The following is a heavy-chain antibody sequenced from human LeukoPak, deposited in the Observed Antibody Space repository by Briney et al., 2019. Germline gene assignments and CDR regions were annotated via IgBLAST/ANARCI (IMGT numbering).Heavy chain of an antibody. CDR2: INHRGST. V-gene: IGHV4-34*01. CDR1: GGSFSDYY. D-gene: IGHD5-18*01. Sequence: SETLSPTCAGYGGSFSDYYWSWIRQPPGKGLEWIWEINHRGSTNYNPSPKSRVTISIDTSKIHFSLKLSSVTAADTAVYYCAREGYSSGPYYFDYWGQGTLVTVSS. CDR3: AREGYSSGPYYFDY. J-gene: IGHJ4*02.